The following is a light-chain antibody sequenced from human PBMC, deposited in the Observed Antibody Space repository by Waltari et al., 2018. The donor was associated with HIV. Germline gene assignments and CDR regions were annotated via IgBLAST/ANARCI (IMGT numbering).Light chain of an antibody. V-gene: IGLV10-54*04. CDR3: SACDSSLSAVV. Sequence: QAGLTQPPSVSKGLRQTATLTCTGNSNTVGNQGAAWLQQHQGHPPKLLSYRNNNRPSGISEVFSASRSGNAASRAITGLQPEDEAYYYCSACDSSLSAVVFGGGTKLTVL. CDR1: SNTVGNQG. CDR2: RNN. J-gene: IGLJ2*01.